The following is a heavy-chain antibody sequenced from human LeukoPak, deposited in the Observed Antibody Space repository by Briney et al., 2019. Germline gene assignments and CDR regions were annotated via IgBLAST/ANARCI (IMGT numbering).Heavy chain of an antibody. Sequence: GGSLRLSCAASGFTFSDAWMTWVRQAPGKGLEWVGRIKSRGNGGTTEYAAPVKGRFTISRDDSISTLYLQMNSLKTEDTAMYYCTSIGRFRDLIKAPYFVYWGQGNLVTVSS. V-gene: IGHV3-15*01. CDR2: IKSRGNGGTT. D-gene: IGHD3-10*01. CDR3: TSIGRFRDLIKAPYFVY. CDR1: GFTFSDAW. J-gene: IGHJ4*02.